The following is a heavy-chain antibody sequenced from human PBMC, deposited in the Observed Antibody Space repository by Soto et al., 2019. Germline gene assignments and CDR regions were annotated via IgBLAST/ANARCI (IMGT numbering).Heavy chain of an antibody. V-gene: IGHV3-49*03. CDR1: GFTFGDYA. CDR3: TRDPYCTNGVCYAFDI. J-gene: IGHJ3*02. CDR2: IRSKAYGGTT. Sequence: SCTASGFTFGDYAMSWFRQAPGKGLEWVGFIRSKAYGGTTEYAASVKGRFTISRDDSKSIAYLQMNSLKTEDTAVYYCTRDPYCTNGVCYAFDIWGQGTMVTVSS. D-gene: IGHD2-8*01.